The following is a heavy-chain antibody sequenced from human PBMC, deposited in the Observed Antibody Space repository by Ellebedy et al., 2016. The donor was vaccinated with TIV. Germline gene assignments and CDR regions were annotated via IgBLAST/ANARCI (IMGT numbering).Heavy chain of an antibody. CDR1: GGTFSGYY. J-gene: IGHJ4*02. V-gene: IGHV4-34*01. CDR3: ARGQGRRKATDF. Sequence: SETLSLTXAVYGGTFSGYYWSWVRQSPGKGLEWIGEINHSGSTNYNPSLKSRVIISVDTSKSQFSLKLSSVTAADMAVYYCARGQGRRKATDFWGQGTLVTVSS. CDR2: INHSGST. D-gene: IGHD5-12*01.